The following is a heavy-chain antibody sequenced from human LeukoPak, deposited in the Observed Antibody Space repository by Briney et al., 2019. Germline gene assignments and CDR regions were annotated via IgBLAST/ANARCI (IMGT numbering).Heavy chain of an antibody. Sequence: ASVKVSCKASGYTFTSYDINWVRQATGQGLEWMGWMNPNSGNTGYAQKFQGRVTITRNTSISTAYMELSSLRSEDTAVYYCARVLWELLPDYWGQGTLVTVSS. J-gene: IGHJ4*02. D-gene: IGHD1-26*01. V-gene: IGHV1-8*03. CDR3: ARVLWELLPDY. CDR1: GYTFTSYD. CDR2: MNPNSGNT.